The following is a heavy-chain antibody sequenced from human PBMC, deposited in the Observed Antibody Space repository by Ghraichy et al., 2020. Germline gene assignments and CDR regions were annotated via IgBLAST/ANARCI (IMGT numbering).Heavy chain of an antibody. CDR3: ARHFTDSHSNAQDGMDV. CDR1: GGPITSNN. CDR2: IYYTGST. V-gene: IGHV4-59*08. J-gene: IGHJ6*02. Sequence: SETLSLTRTVSGGPITSNNWSWIRQPPGKGLEWIRYIYYTGSTNYNPSLKSRVTISLDTSKNQFSLNLSSVTAADTAVYFCARHFTDSHSNAQDGMDVWGQGTTVTVTS. D-gene: IGHD4-11*01.